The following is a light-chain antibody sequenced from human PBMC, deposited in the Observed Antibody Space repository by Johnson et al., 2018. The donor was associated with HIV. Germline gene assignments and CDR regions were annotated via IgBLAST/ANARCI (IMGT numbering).Light chain of an antibody. J-gene: IGLJ1*01. CDR2: EKN. V-gene: IGLV1-51*02. CDR3: GTWDSSLSAGGV. Sequence: QSVLTQSPSVSAAPGQKVTISCSGSSSNIGNNYVSWYQQLPGTAPKLLIYEKNKRPSGIPDRFSGSKSGTSATLGITGLQTGDAADYYCGTWDSSLSAGGVFGTGTKVTVL. CDR1: SSNIGNNY.